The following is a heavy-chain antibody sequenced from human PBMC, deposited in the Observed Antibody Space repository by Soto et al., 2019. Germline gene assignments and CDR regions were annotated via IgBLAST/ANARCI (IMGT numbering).Heavy chain of an antibody. D-gene: IGHD2-8*02. CDR1: GFTCSSYD. CDR3: AKATATGGGAFDI. V-gene: IGHV3-23*01. CDR2: ILVGGST. J-gene: IGHJ3*02. Sequence: LRLSCAASGFTCSSYDMSWVRQAPGKGLEWVSTILVGGSTYYADSVKGRFTISRDNSKNTLYLQMNSLTAGDTAVYYCAKATATGGGAFDICGQGTMVTVSS.